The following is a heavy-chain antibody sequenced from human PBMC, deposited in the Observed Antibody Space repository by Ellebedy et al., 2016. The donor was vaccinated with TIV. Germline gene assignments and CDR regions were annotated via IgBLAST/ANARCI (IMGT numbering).Heavy chain of an antibody. V-gene: IGHV3-48*02. J-gene: IGHJ4*02. Sequence: PGGSLRLSCAASGFTFSRYSMNWVRQAPGKEPEWVSFISGWTGTSTTIYYADSVKGRFTISRDNAKNSLYLQMNSLRDEDTAVYYCMRGRGSSSWLGNYWGQGALVTVSS. D-gene: IGHD6-13*01. CDR3: MRGRGSSSWLGNY. CDR2: ISGWTGTSTTI. CDR1: GFTFSRYS.